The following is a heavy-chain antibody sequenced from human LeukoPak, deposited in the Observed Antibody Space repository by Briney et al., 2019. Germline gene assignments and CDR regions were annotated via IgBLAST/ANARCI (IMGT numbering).Heavy chain of an antibody. CDR3: ARERSSGRGVDFDY. V-gene: IGHV3-11*01. CDR1: GFSFRGYY. Sequence: GGSLRLSCAASGFSFRGYYMGWIRQAPGKGLEWLSYISDSSSIIYYADSVKGRFTISRDNAKNSLYLQMNSLRAEDTAVYYCARERSSGRGVDFDYWGQGTLVTVSS. J-gene: IGHJ4*02. D-gene: IGHD3-22*01. CDR2: ISDSSSII.